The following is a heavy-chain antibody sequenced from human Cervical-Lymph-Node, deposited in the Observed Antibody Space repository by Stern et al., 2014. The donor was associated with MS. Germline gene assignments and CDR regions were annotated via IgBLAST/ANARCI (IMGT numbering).Heavy chain of an antibody. CDR2: ISPHDGNR. D-gene: IGHD6-19*01. CDR3: ARDTRSASGWYGFEY. J-gene: IGHJ4*02. CDR1: GYTFTTYG. V-gene: IGHV1-18*01. Sequence: VQLVESGPEVKKPGASVRVSCKASGYTFTTYGINWVREAPGQGLEWMGRISPHDGNRNITQKVQGRVTMTTDTSTSTAHMELRSLRPDDTAIYYCARDTRSASGWYGFEYWGLGTLVTVSS.